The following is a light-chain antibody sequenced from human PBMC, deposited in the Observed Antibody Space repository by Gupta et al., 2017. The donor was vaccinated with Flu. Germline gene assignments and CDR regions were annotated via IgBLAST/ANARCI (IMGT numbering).Light chain of an antibody. V-gene: IGKV1-39*01. J-gene: IGKJ4*01. CDR3: QQSYSTLLT. CDR1: QSISSY. CDR2: GAS. Sequence: IQMTQSPSSLSASVGDRVTITCRASQSISSYLNWYQQKPGKAPNLLIDGASSLQSGVPSRFSGSGSGTDCTLTISSLQPEDFATYYCQQSYSTLLTFGGETKVEIK.